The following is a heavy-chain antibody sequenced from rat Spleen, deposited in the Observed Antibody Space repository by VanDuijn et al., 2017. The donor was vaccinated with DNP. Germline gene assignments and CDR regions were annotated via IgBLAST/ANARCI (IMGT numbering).Heavy chain of an antibody. D-gene: IGHD1-9*01. CDR2: ISNEGRRI. J-gene: IGHJ3*01. CDR1: GFTFSDYY. Sequence: EVQLVESGGGLVQPGRSLKVSCTASGFTFSDYYMAWVRQAPKKGLEWVASISNEGRRIYYGDSVKGRFTISRDNAKSTLYLQMDSLRSEDTATYYCTRRGHTTGLNWFVYWGQGTLVTVSS. CDR3: TRRGHTTGLNWFVY. V-gene: IGHV5-22*01.